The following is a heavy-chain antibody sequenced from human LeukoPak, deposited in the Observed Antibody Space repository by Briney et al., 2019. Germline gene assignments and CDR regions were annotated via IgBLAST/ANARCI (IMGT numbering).Heavy chain of an antibody. Sequence: PSETLSLTCAVYGGSFSGYYWTWIRQSPGKGLEWIGEINHGSSTNFNASLKSRVTLSVDTSRNQFSLKLDSVTAADTSVYYCARKREGYNCFDSWGQGTLVTVSS. J-gene: IGHJ4*02. CDR2: INHGSST. CDR3: ARKREGYNCFDS. V-gene: IGHV4-34*01. D-gene: IGHD5-24*01. CDR1: GGSFSGYY.